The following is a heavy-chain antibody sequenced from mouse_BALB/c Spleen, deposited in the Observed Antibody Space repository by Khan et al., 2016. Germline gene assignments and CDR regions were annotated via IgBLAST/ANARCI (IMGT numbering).Heavy chain of an antibody. CDR3: TRLSYYGTSDY. J-gene: IGHJ2*01. D-gene: IGHD1-1*01. Sequence: EVKLLESGGGLVQPGGSLKLSCAASGFDFSRYWMSWVRQAPGKGLEWIGEINPDSSTINYTPSLKDNFIISRDNAKNTLYLQMSKVRSYDTALYYCTRLSYYGTSDYWGQGTTLTVSS. CDR1: GFDFSRYW. V-gene: IGHV4-1*02. CDR2: INPDSSTI.